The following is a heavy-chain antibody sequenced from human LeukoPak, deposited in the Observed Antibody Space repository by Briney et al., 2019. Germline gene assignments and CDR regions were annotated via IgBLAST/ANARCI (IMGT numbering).Heavy chain of an antibody. Sequence: GESLRLSCVASGFTVSSNYMSWVRQAPGKGLEWVSVIFTSGGTDYPDAVKGRFTISRDISKSTLYLQMNNLRAEDTAVYYCARGPSLRLAGNAFDYWGQGTPV. CDR2: IFTSGGT. CDR3: ARGPSLRLAGNAFDY. CDR1: GFTVSSNY. D-gene: IGHD5-12*01. J-gene: IGHJ4*02. V-gene: IGHV3-53*01.